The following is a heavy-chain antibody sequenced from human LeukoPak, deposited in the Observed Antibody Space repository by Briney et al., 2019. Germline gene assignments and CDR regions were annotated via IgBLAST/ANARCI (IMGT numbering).Heavy chain of an antibody. Sequence: GGSLRLSCAASGFTFSSYAMSWVRQVPGKGLEWVSAISGSGGSTYYADSVKGRFTISRDNSKNTLYLQMNSLRAEDTAVYYCAKMSSGWYLFSEYFQHWGQGTLVTVSS. CDR3: AKMSSGWYLFSEYFQH. V-gene: IGHV3-23*01. D-gene: IGHD6-19*01. J-gene: IGHJ1*01. CDR2: ISGSGGST. CDR1: GFTFSSYA.